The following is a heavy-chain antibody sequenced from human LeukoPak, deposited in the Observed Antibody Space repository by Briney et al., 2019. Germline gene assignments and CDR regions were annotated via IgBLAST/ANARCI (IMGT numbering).Heavy chain of an antibody. CDR3: ASGCSSTSCQIWFDP. D-gene: IGHD2-2*01. CDR2: FYPGDSDT. CDR1: GYRFTSYW. Sequence: GESLKISCKGSGYRFTSYWIGWVRQMPGKGLEWMGIFYPGDSDTRYSPSFQGQVTISADKSINTAYLQWSSLKASDTAMYYCASGCSSTSCQIWFDPWGQGTLVTVSS. J-gene: IGHJ5*02. V-gene: IGHV5-51*01.